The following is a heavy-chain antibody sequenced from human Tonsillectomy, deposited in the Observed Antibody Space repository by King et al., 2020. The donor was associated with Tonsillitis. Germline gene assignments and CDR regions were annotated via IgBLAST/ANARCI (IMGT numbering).Heavy chain of an antibody. J-gene: IGHJ3*02. CDR2: IYYSGST. CDR3: ARRNPYDAFDI. D-gene: IGHD1-14*01. V-gene: IGHV4-39*07. CDR1: GGSISSSSYY. Sequence: QLQESGPGLVKPSETLSLTCTVSGGSISSSSYYWGWIRQPPGKGLEWIGSIYYSGSTYYNPSLKSRVTISVDTSKNQFSLKLSSVTAADPAVDYCARRNPYDAFDIWGQGTMVTVSS.